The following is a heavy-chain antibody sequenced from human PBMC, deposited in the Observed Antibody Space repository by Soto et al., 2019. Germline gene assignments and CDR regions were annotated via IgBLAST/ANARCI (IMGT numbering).Heavy chain of an antibody. Sequence: GGSLRLSCAASGFAFSSYSMNWVRQAPGKGLEWVSSISSSSSYIYYADSVKGRFTISRDNAKNSLYLQMNSLRAEDTAVYYCARDLSVGAPTRWGQGTLVTVSS. J-gene: IGHJ4*02. CDR1: GFAFSSYS. V-gene: IGHV3-21*01. CDR3: ARDLSVGAPTR. D-gene: IGHD1-26*01. CDR2: ISSSSSYI.